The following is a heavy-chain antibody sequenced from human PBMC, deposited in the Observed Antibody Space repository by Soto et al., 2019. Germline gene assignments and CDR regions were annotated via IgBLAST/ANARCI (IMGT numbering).Heavy chain of an antibody. J-gene: IGHJ6*02. Sequence: PGGSLRLSCAASGFTVSSNYMSWVRQAPGKGLEWVSVIYSGGSTYYADSVKGRFTISRDNSKNTLYLQMNSLRAEDTAVYYCARDGLDTSLGMDVWGQGTTVTVSS. V-gene: IGHV3-53*01. CDR1: GFTVSSNY. CDR3: ARDGLDTSLGMDV. D-gene: IGHD2-2*02. CDR2: IYSGGST.